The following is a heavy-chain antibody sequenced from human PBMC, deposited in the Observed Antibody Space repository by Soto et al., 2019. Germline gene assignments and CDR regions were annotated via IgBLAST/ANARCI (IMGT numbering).Heavy chain of an antibody. CDR2: IYYSGST. CDR1: GGSISSGGYY. V-gene: IGHV4-31*03. CDR3: ARGGCSSTSCYTRREFDP. D-gene: IGHD2-2*02. J-gene: IGHJ5*02. Sequence: SETLSLTCTVSGGSISSGGYYWSWIRQHPGKGLEWIGYIYYSGSTYYNPSLKSRVTISVDTSKNQFSLKLSPVTAADTAVYYCARGGCSSTSCYTRREFDPWGQGTLVTVSS.